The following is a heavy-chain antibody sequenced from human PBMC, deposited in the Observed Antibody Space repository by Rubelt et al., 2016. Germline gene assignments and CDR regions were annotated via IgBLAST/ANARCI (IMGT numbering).Heavy chain of an antibody. CDR2: FDAGNGDT. CDR1: GYTFTNYG. J-gene: IGHJ4*02. D-gene: IGHD4-17*01. CDR3: ARANHGDYEDY. Sequence: QVQLVQSGAEVKKPGASVKVSCKASGYTFTNYGMHLVRQAPGQRLERMAWFDAGNGDTKYSQKLKDRVSITRDATPNTAYMELSSLRSEDTAVYYCARANHGDYEDYWGQGTLVTVSS. V-gene: IGHV1-3*01.